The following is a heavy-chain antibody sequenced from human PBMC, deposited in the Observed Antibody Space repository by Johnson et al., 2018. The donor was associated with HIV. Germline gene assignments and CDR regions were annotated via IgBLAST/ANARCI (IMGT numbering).Heavy chain of an antibody. CDR2: IRYDGTSE. Sequence: VQLVESGGGVVQPGGSLRLSCAASGFSFSTYDLHWVRQAPGKGLEWVAFIRYDGTSEYYADSVKGRFTISRDNSKNTLYLQMKSLRVEDTAVYYCARIGAWQLHRAFDIWGQGTMVTVSS. CDR1: GFSFSTYD. V-gene: IGHV3-30*02. CDR3: ARIGAWQLHRAFDI. D-gene: IGHD2-15*01. J-gene: IGHJ3*02.